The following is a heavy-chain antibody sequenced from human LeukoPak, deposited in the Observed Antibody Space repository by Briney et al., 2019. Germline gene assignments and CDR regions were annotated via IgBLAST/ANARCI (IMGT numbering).Heavy chain of an antibody. V-gene: IGHV4-38-2*01. Sequence: SETLSLTCAVSGYSISSGYYWGWIRQPPGKGLEWIGSIYHSGSTYYNPSLKSRVTISVDTSKNQFSLKLSSVTAADTDVYYCVRQRAIYYYYYMDVWGKGTTVTVSS. CDR3: VRQRAIYYYYYMDV. CDR2: IYHSGST. J-gene: IGHJ6*03. D-gene: IGHD2-2*02. CDR1: GYSISSGYY.